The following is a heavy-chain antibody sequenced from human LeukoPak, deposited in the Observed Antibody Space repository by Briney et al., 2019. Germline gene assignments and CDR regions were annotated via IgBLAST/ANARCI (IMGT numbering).Heavy chain of an antibody. J-gene: IGHJ4*02. V-gene: IGHV3-21*01. CDR1: GFTFSTCT. CDR2: ISSSSSYI. Sequence: GGSLRLSCAASGFTFSTCTMNWVRQAPGKGLEWVSSISSSSSYIYYADSVKGRFTISRDNAKNSLYLQMNSLRAEDTAVYYCAREEEMATGNFDYWGQGTLVTVSS. D-gene: IGHD5-24*01. CDR3: AREEEMATGNFDY.